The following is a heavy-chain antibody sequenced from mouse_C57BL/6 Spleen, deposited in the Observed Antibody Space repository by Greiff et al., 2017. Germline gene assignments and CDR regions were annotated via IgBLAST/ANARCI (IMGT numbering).Heavy chain of an antibody. Sequence: VHVKQSGAELVKPGASVKLSCTASGFNIKDYYMHWVKQRTEQGLEWIGRIDPEDGETKYAPKFQGKAPITADTSSNAADLQLSSLTSEDTAVYYCARSLYDYDGESLAYWGQGTLVTVAA. J-gene: IGHJ3*01. D-gene: IGHD2-4*01. CDR1: GFNIKDYY. V-gene: IGHV14-2*01. CDR3: ARSLYDYDGESLAY. CDR2: IDPEDGET.